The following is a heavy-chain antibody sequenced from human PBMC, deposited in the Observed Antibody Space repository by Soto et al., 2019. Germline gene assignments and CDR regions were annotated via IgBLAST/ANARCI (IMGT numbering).Heavy chain of an antibody. J-gene: IGHJ1*01. D-gene: IGHD3-22*01. CDR3: ARRSGWLQYFQH. V-gene: IGHV4-34*01. CDR1: GGSFSGYY. CDR2: INHSGST. Sequence: QVQLQQWGAGLLKPSETLSLTCAVYGGSFSGYYWSWIRQPPGKGLEWIGEINHSGSTNYNPTLKSRVTISVDTSKTQFSLKLSSVTAADTAVYYCARRSGWLQYFQHWGQGTLVTVSS.